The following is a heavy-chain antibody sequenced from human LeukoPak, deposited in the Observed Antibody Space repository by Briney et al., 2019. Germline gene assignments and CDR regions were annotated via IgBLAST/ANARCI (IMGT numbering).Heavy chain of an antibody. J-gene: IGHJ5*02. CDR3: AKAGFDP. CDR2: ISYDGSIK. CDR1: GFTFRSYA. Sequence: GKSLRLSCAASGFTFRSYAIHWVRQAPGKGLEWVAFISYDGSIKYYADSVKGRFTISRDNSKNTLYLQMNSLRAEDTAVYYCAKAGFDPWGQGTLVTVSS. V-gene: IGHV3-30-3*01.